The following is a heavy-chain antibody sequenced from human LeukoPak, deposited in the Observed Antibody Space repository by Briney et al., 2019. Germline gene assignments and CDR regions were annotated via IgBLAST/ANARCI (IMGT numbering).Heavy chain of an antibody. CDR1: GFTFSSYS. CDR3: ARKGRGYSYGFDY. J-gene: IGHJ4*02. Sequence: GGSLRLSCAASGFTFSSYSMNWVRQAPGKGLEWVSSISSSSSYIYYADSVKGRFTISRDNSKNSLYLQMNSLRAEDTAVYYCARKGRGYSYGFDYWGQGTLVTVSS. V-gene: IGHV3-21*01. D-gene: IGHD5-18*01. CDR2: ISSSSSYI.